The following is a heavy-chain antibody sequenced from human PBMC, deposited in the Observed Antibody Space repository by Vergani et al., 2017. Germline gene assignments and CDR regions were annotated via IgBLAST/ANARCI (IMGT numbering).Heavy chain of an antibody. CDR1: GYTFDDYG. V-gene: IGHV3-20*04. CDR3: ARETRDTPSSLDY. Sequence: EVQLVESGGGVVWPGGSLRLSCAASGYTFDDYGMSWVRQGPGKGLEWVAGLNGNGYNTGYADSVKGRFTISKDISKNTLYLQMNSLRGDDTAVYYCARETRDTPSSLDYWGQGTLVTVSS. J-gene: IGHJ4*02. D-gene: IGHD5-24*01. CDR2: LNGNGYNT.